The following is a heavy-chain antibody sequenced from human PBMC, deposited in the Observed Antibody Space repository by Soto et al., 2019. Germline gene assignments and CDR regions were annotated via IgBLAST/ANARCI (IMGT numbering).Heavy chain of an antibody. Sequence: PSETLSLTCTVSGGSLNNRYWSWIRQPPGKVLEWIAYIYYTGSTNYNPSLKSRVTISVDTSKNQFSLKLSSVTAADTAVYYCARGGSSGYSYGWGQGTLVTVSS. J-gene: IGHJ4*02. CDR2: IYYTGST. CDR3: ARGGSSGYSYG. CDR1: GGSLNNRY. V-gene: IGHV4-59*11. D-gene: IGHD5-18*01.